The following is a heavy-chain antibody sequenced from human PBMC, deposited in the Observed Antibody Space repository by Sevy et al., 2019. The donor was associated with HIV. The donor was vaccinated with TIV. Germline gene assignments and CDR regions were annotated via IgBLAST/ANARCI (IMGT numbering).Heavy chain of an antibody. J-gene: IGHJ4*02. CDR3: ASGSFYYGSGGRSYYFDY. Sequence: GGSLRLSCAASGFTFSSYGMHWVRQAPGKGLEWVANIKQDGSEKYYVDSVKGRFTISRDNAKNSLYLQMNSLRAEDTAVYYCASGSFYYGSGGRSYYFDYWGQGTLVTVSS. D-gene: IGHD3-10*01. CDR1: GFTFSSYG. V-gene: IGHV3-7*01. CDR2: IKQDGSEK.